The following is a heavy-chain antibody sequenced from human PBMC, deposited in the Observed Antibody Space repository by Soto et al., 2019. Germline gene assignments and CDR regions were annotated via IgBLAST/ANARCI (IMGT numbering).Heavy chain of an antibody. Sequence: SETLSLTCTVSDGSISSSSYYWGWIRQPPGKGLEWIGSIYYSGSTYYNPSLKSRVTISVDTSKNQFSLKLSSVTAADTAVYYCARITVIIVGAISWFDPWGQGTLVTVSS. J-gene: IGHJ5*02. CDR3: ARITVIIVGAISWFDP. CDR2: IYYSGST. CDR1: DGSISSSSYY. V-gene: IGHV4-39*01. D-gene: IGHD1-26*01.